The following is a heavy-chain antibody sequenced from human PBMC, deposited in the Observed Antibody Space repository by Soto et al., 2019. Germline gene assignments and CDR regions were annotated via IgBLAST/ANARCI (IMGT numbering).Heavy chain of an antibody. J-gene: IGHJ6*02. CDR3: ARGTGVGYCYGMDV. V-gene: IGHV4-34*01. CDR2: INHSGST. Sequence: PSETLSLTCAVYGGSFSGYYWSWIRQPPGKGLEWIGEINHSGSTNYNPSLKSRVTISVDTSKNQFSLKLSSVTAADTAVYYCARGTGVGYCYGMDVWGQGTTVTVSS. D-gene: IGHD2-8*01. CDR1: GGSFSGYY.